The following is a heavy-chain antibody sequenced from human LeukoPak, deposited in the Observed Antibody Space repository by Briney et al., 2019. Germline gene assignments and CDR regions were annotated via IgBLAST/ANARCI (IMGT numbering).Heavy chain of an antibody. D-gene: IGHD2-2*01. J-gene: IGHJ3*02. V-gene: IGHV3-23*01. Sequence: GGSLRLSCSASGFTFTTYGMSWVRQAPGKGLEWVSAISGSGGSTYYADSVKGRFTISRDNSKNTLYLQMNSLRAEDTAVYYCAKPVLLGYCSSTSCYGEGYDAFDIWGQGTMVTVSS. CDR2: ISGSGGST. CDR3: AKPVLLGYCSSTSCYGEGYDAFDI. CDR1: GFTFTTYG.